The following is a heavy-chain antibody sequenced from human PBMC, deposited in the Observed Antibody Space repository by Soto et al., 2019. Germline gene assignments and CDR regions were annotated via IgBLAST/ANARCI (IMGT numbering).Heavy chain of an antibody. D-gene: IGHD3-10*01. CDR3: AAELGFGKLSVV. Sequence: QVQVVQSGVEVRRPGSSVKVSCKASGDTFKNCVISWVRQAPGQGLEWMGGIIHLFGTTDFAQRFQGRLTITTDESTTTAYMELSRLRSEDTATYYCAAELGFGKLSVVWGQGTTVIVSS. CDR1: GDTFKNCV. V-gene: IGHV1-69*01. J-gene: IGHJ6*02. CDR2: IIHLFGTT.